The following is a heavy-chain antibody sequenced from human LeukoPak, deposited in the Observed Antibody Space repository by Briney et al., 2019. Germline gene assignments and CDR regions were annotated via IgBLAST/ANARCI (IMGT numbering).Heavy chain of an antibody. D-gene: IGHD2-15*01. CDR3: ARAVYCSGGSCYIPFDY. CDR1: GGAFSGYY. CDR2: INHSGRT. J-gene: IGHJ4*02. V-gene: IGHV4-34*01. Sequence: PSETLSLTCAVYGGAFSGYYWSWIRQPPGKGLEWIGEINHSGRTNYNPSLKSRVTISVDTSKNQFSLKLSSVTAADTAVYYRARAVYCSGGSCYIPFDYWGQGTLVTVSS.